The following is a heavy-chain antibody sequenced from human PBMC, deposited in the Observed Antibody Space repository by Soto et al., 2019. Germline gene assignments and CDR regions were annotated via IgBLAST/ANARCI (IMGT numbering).Heavy chain of an antibody. CDR2: INHSGST. V-gene: IGHV4-34*01. CDR1: GGSFSGYY. D-gene: IGHD3-10*01. J-gene: IGHJ5*02. Sequence: QVQLQQWGAGRLKPSETLSLTCAVYGGSFSGYYWGWIRQPPGKGLEWIGEINHSGSTNYNPSLKSRVTISVDTSKNQFSLKLSSVTAADTAVYYCARVGIGWFDPWGQGTLVTVSS. CDR3: ARVGIGWFDP.